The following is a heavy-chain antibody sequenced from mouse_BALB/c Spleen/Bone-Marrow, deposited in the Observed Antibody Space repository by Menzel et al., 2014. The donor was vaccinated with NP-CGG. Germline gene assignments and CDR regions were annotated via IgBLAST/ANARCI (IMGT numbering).Heavy chain of an antibody. CDR1: GYTFSSYG. J-gene: IGHJ4*01. Sequence: VQLKHSGPELVKPGASVKMSCKASGYTFSSYGMNWVKQKPGQGLEWIGYINPYNDGTKLNEKFEDKATLTSDKSSSTAYMELTSLTSEDSAVYYCARSGWLLRGYYALDHWGPGTSVTVSS. CDR2: INPYNDGT. D-gene: IGHD2-3*01. CDR3: ARSGWLLRGYYALDH. V-gene: IGHV1-14*01.